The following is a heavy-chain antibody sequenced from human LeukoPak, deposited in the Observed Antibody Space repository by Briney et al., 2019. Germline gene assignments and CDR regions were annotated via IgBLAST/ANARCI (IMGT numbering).Heavy chain of an antibody. Sequence: GGSLRLSCAASGFTFSSYWMSWVRQAPGKGLEWVANIKQDGSEEYYVDSVKGRFTISRDNAKNSLYLQMNSLRAEDTAVYFCARVYTTGDYYMDVWGKGTTVTVSS. CDR1: GFTFSSYW. CDR2: IKQDGSEE. J-gene: IGHJ6*03. D-gene: IGHD3-16*01. V-gene: IGHV3-7*01. CDR3: ARVYTTGDYYMDV.